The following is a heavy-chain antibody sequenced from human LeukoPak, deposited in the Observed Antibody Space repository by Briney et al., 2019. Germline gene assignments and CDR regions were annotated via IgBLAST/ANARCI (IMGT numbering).Heavy chain of an antibody. CDR2: ISWNSGSI. CDR1: GFTFDDYA. Sequence: GRSLRLSCAASGFTFDDYAMHWVRQAPGKGLEWVSGISWNSGSIGYADSVKGRFTISRDNAKNSLYLQMNSLRAEDTALYYCAKVLRYFDWLSGMDVWGQGTTVTVYS. D-gene: IGHD3-9*01. V-gene: IGHV3-9*01. J-gene: IGHJ6*02. CDR3: AKVLRYFDWLSGMDV.